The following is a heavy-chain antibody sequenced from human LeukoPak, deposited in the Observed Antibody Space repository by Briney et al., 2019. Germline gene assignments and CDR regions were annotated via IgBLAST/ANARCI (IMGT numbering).Heavy chain of an antibody. D-gene: IGHD3-10*01. V-gene: IGHV4-4*02. CDR3: GSYFV. CDR2: IYRSGTT. J-gene: IGHJ4*02. Sequence: PSETLSLTCAVSGGSISSTNWWSWVRQPPGKGLEWIGEIYRSGTTNYKPSLKSRVTISLDKSRNHFSLKLTSVTAADTAVYYCGSYFVWGQGTLVTVSS. CDR1: GGSISSTNW.